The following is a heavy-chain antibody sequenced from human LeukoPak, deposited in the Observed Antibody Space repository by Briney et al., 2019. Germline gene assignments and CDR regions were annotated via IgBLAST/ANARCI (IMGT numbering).Heavy chain of an antibody. J-gene: IGHJ4*02. Sequence: ASVKVSCKVSGYTLTELSMHWVRQAPGKGLEWMGGVDPEDGETIYAQKFQGRVTMTEDTSTDTAYMELSSLRSEDTAVYYCATNAVLWFGELTHPFDYWGQGTLVTVSS. V-gene: IGHV1-24*01. D-gene: IGHD3-10*01. CDR3: ATNAVLWFGELTHPFDY. CDR2: VDPEDGET. CDR1: GYTLTELS.